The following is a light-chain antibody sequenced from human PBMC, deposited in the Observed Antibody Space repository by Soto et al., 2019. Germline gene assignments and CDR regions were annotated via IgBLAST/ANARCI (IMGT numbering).Light chain of an antibody. J-gene: IGKJ5*01. CDR2: RAS. Sequence: IHLTQSPSTLSGSVGDRVTITCRASQTISSWLAWYQHQPGRAPRLLISRASTLESGVPPRFSGSGFGTEFTLTIDSLQPDDFGTYYCQQYNSYALTFGQGTDWRL. CDR3: QQYNSYALT. CDR1: QTISSW. V-gene: IGKV1-5*03.